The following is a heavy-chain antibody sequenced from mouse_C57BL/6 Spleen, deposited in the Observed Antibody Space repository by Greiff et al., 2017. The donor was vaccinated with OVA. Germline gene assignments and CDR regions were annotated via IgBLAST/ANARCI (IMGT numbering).Heavy chain of an antibody. CDR1: GFSLTSYA. J-gene: IGHJ4*01. Sequence: VMLVESGPGLVAPSQSLSITCTVSGFSLTSYAISWVRQPPGKGLEWLGVIWTGGGTNYNSALKSRLSISKDNSKSQVFLKMNSLQTDDTARYYCARTPPYYYGSSPYYAMDYWGQGTSVTVSS. D-gene: IGHD1-1*01. CDR3: ARTPPYYYGSSPYYAMDY. CDR2: IWTGGGT. V-gene: IGHV2-9-1*01.